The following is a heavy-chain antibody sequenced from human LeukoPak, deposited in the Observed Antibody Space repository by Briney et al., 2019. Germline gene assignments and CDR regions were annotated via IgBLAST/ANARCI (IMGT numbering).Heavy chain of an antibody. CDR3: ARELSQRWSSGLDY. V-gene: IGHV3-21*01. J-gene: IGHJ4*02. CDR1: GITFSSYS. Sequence: GGSLRLSCAASGITFSSYSMNWVRQAPGKGLEWVSSISSSSSYIYYADSVKGRFTISRDNAKNSLYLQMNSLRAEDTAVYYCARELSQRWSSGLDYWGQGTLVTVSS. D-gene: IGHD3-22*01. CDR2: ISSSSSYI.